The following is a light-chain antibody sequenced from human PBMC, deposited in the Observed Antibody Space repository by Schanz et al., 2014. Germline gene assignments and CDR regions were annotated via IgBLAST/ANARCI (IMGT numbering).Light chain of an antibody. V-gene: IGLV2-14*01. CDR1: SSDVGGYNY. CDR2: DVS. J-gene: IGLJ1*01. CDR3: SSNGGVNIYV. Sequence: QSVLTQPASVSGSPGQSITISCTGTSSDVGGYNYVSWYQQHPGKVPKLMIYDVSNRPSGVSDRFSGSKSGNTASLTISGLQAEDEADYYCSSNGGVNIYVFGTGTKLTVL.